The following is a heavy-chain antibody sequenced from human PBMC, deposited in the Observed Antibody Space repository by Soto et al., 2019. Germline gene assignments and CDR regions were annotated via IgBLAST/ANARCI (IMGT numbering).Heavy chain of an antibody. V-gene: IGHV3-7*01. CDR1: GFTFSSYW. D-gene: IGHD2-15*01. CDR3: ARDRYCSGGSCYSVRVDYYYGMDV. J-gene: IGHJ6*02. Sequence: EVQLVESGGGLVQPGGSLRLSCAASGFTFSSYWMSWVRQAPGKALEWVANIKQDGSEKYYVDSVKGRFTISRDNAKNSLYLQMSSLRAEDTAVYYCARDRYCSGGSCYSVRVDYYYGMDVWGQGTTVTVSS. CDR2: IKQDGSEK.